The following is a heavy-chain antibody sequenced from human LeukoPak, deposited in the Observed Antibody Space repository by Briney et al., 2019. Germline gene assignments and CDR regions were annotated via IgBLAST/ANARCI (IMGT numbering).Heavy chain of an antibody. D-gene: IGHD2-15*01. CDR1: GFTFSAYG. CDR2: VSYDGNYR. Sequence: GQSLRLSCAASGFTFSAYGIHWVRQAPGKGLEWVAVVSYDGNYRNFADSVKGRFTISRDNSKNTVYLQMNSLRAEDTAVYFCAKDRGGSTYYPFLSYFFDYWGQGTLVTVSS. J-gene: IGHJ4*02. CDR3: AKDRGGSTYYPFLSYFFDY. V-gene: IGHV3-30*18.